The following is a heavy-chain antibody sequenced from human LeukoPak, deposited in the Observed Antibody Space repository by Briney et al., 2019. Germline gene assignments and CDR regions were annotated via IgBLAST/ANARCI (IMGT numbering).Heavy chain of an antibody. V-gene: IGHV1-2*02. CDR1: GYTFTGHY. Sequence: VSVKVSCKASGYTFTGHYMHWVRQAPGQGLEWMGWINPNSGGTNYAQKFQGRVTMTRDTSISTAYMELSRLRSDDTAVYYCARDGDFSGGSCYSDVGRDAFDIWGQGTMVTVSS. J-gene: IGHJ3*02. D-gene: IGHD2-15*01. CDR2: INPNSGGT. CDR3: ARDGDFSGGSCYSDVGRDAFDI.